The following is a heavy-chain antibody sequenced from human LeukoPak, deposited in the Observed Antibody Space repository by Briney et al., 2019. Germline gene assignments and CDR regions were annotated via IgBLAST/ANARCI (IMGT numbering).Heavy chain of an antibody. J-gene: IGHJ5*02. CDR1: GYTFTSYD. CDR3: ARDGSNSEDGWFDP. CDR2: MNPNSGNT. D-gene: IGHD4-11*01. Sequence: ASVKVSCKASGYTFTSYDINWVRQATGQGLEWMGWMNPNSGNTGYAQKFQGRVTMTRNTSISTAYMELSSLRSKDTAVYYCARDGSNSEDGWFDPWGQGTLVTVSS. V-gene: IGHV1-8*01.